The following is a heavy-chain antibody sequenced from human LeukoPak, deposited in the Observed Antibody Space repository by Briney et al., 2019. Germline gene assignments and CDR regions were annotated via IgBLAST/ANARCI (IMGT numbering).Heavy chain of an antibody. J-gene: IGHJ4*02. Sequence: VSTIRSSGRNTYYAESVRGRFSISRDNSRATLYLQMNSLRAEDTAVYYCAKYELGFLPSDFWGQGTLVTVSS. D-gene: IGHD3-10*01. V-gene: IGHV3-23*01. CDR2: IRSSGRNT. CDR3: AKYELGFLPSDF.